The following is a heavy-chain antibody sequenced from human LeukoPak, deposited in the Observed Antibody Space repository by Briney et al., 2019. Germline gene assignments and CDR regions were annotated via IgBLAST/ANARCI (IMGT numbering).Heavy chain of an antibody. V-gene: IGHV3-30*04. CDR2: ISYDGCNK. CDR3: ARGYSYGSDY. D-gene: IGHD5-18*01. J-gene: IGHJ4*02. CDR1: GFTFSSYA. Sequence: GRSLRLSCAASGFTFSSYAMHWVRQAPGKGLEWVAVISYDGCNKYYADSVKGRFTISRDNSKNTLYLQMNSLRAEDTAVYYCARGYSYGSDYWGQGTLVTVSS.